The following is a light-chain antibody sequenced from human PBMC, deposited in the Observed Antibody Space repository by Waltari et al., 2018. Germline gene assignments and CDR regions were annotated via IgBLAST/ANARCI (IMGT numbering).Light chain of an antibody. Sequence: EIVLTQSPGTLSLSPGERATLSCRASQSVSSFYLAWYQQKPGQAPRLLIYDASSRATVIPDSFSGSGSGTDFTLTISRLEPEDFAVYYCQHYGNSPPLFTFGPGTKVDL. J-gene: IGKJ3*01. CDR1: QSVSSFY. CDR3: QHYGNSPPLFT. CDR2: DAS. V-gene: IGKV3-20*01.